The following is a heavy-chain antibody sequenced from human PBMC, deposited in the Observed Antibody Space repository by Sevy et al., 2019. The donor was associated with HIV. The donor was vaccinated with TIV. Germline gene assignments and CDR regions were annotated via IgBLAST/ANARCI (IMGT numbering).Heavy chain of an antibody. CDR3: ARFRAGTFDYWGQGAGTFDY. D-gene: IGHD3-9*01. Sequence: GGSLRLSCTASEFTFSRYCMSWIRRAPGKGLEWVATIRQDGSDKYDVDSVKGRFTISRDNAENSLYLQMNSVRAGDTAVYYCARFRAGTFDYWGQGAGTFDYWGQGALVTVSS. J-gene: IGHJ4*02. CDR1: EFTFSRYC. CDR2: IRQDGSDK. V-gene: IGHV3-7*03.